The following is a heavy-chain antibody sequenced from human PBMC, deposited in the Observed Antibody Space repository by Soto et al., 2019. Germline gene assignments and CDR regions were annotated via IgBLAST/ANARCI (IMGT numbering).Heavy chain of an antibody. D-gene: IGHD1-7*01. CDR1: GGSSSSSSYY. V-gene: IGHV4-39*02. Sequence: SETLSLTCTVAGGSSSSSSYYWGWIRQPPGKGLEWIGSIYYSGSTYYNPSLKSRVTISVDTSKNQFSLYLQMNSLRPDDTAMYYCARDGVSSTEYTWNYGTYFDYWGQGALVTVSS. CDR3: ARDGVSSTEYTWNYGTYFDY. CDR2: IYYSGST. J-gene: IGHJ4*02.